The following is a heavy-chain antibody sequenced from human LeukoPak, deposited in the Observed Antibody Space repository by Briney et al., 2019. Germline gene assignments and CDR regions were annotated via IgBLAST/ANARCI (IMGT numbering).Heavy chain of an antibody. CDR3: AKDISPSYDSSGYLGHDAFDV. V-gene: IGHV3-9*01. CDR1: GFTFGDFA. D-gene: IGHD3-22*01. CDR2: LGWNGGSI. J-gene: IGHJ3*01. Sequence: PGGSLRLSCASSGFTFGDFAMHWVRQAPGKGLEWVAGLGWNGGSIGYADSVKGRFTISRDNARNSQYLQMNSLRAEDTALYYCAKDISPSYDSSGYLGHDAFDVWGQGTMVTVSS.